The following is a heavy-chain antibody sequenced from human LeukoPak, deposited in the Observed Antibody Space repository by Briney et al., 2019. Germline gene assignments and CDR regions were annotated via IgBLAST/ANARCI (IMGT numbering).Heavy chain of an antibody. V-gene: IGHV1-69*13. J-gene: IGHJ5*02. CDR2: IIPIFGTA. CDR3: ARRLVWFVELDNWLDP. D-gene: IGHD3-10*01. CDR1: GGTCSSYA. Sequence: SVKVSCKASGGTCSSYAISWVRQAPGQGLEWVGGIIPIFGTANYAQKFQGRVTITADESTSTAYMELRRLRSEDTAVYYCARRLVWFVELDNWLDPWGQRTVVTVSS.